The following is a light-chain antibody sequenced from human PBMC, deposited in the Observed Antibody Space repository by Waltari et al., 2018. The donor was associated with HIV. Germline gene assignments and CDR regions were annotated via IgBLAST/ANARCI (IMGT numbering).Light chain of an antibody. J-gene: IGLJ3*02. CDR1: SSRIRRRT. CDR2: RDD. Sequence: QSVLTQPPSVSGAPGQRVTISCSGHSSRIRRRTVHWYQQIPGTAPRLVIYRDDQRPAGVPDRFSGSKSGTSGSLAISGLQSEDEADYYCATRGDSLSDVLFGGGTRLTVL. CDR3: ATRGDSLSDVL. V-gene: IGLV1-44*01.